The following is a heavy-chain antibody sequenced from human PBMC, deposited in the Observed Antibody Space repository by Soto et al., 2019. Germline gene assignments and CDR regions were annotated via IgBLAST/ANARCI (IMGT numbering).Heavy chain of an antibody. CDR3: AREWELLLALDY. D-gene: IGHD1-26*01. V-gene: IGHV3-49*04. CDR1: GFTFGDFA. CDR2: IRNQTYHETT. J-gene: IGHJ4*02. Sequence: LRLSCTGAGFTFGDFAINWVRQAPGKGLEWVGLIRNQTYHETTEYAASVKGRFTISRDASNGFAYLQMNSLRAEDTAVYYCAREWELLLALDYWGQGTLVTVSS.